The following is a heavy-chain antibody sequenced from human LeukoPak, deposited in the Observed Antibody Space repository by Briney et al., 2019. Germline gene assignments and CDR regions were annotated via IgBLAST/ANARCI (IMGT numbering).Heavy chain of an antibody. J-gene: IGHJ4*02. CDR2: INPSGGST. CDR1: GYTFTSYY. V-gene: IGHV1-46*01. D-gene: IGHD6-19*01. CDR3: ARGENRRGWSLPVHFDY. Sequence: ASVKVSCKASGYTFTSYYMHWVRQAPGQGLEWMGIINPSGGSTSYAQKFQGRVTMTRDTSTSTVYMELSSLRSDDTAVYYCARGENRRGWSLPVHFDYWGQGTLVTVSS.